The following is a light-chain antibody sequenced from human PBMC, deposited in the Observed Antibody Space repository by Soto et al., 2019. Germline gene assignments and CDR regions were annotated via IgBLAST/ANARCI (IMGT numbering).Light chain of an antibody. Sequence: QLVLTQSPSASASLGASVKLTCTLSSGHSSYAIAWHQQQPEKGPRYLMKLNSDGSHSKGDGIPARFSGSSSGAERYLTISSLQSEDEADYYCQTWGTGIVFGGGTPLTVL. CDR1: SGHSSYA. CDR2: LNSDGSH. V-gene: IGLV4-69*01. CDR3: QTWGTGIV. J-gene: IGLJ2*01.